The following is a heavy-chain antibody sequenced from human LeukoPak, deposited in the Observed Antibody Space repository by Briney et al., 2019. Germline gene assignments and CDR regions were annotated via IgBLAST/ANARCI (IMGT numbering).Heavy chain of an antibody. CDR1: GGSISSSRYY. CDR2: IDKSGST. V-gene: IGHV4-39*07. J-gene: IGHJ4*02. CDR3: ARARGESSIYYFDY. Sequence: PSETLSLTCIVSGGSISSSRYYWGWIRQPPGKGLEWIGRIDKSGSTSHNPSLRSRVTMSVDTSKNQFSLQLSSVTAADTALYYCARARGESSIYYFDYWGQGTLVTVSS. D-gene: IGHD3-16*02.